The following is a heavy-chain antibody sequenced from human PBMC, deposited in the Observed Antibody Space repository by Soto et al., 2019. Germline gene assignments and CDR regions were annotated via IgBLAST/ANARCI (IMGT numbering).Heavy chain of an antibody. Sequence: GGSLRLSCAASGFTFSKYAMHWVRQARGTGLEWVAVISNDGSNPYYADSVKGRFTVSRDNSKNTLYLQMNSLREEDTAVYYCARTGYDRSGYFVEYYFDYWGQGTLVTVSS. V-gene: IGHV3-30-3*01. D-gene: IGHD3-22*01. CDR1: GFTFSKYA. CDR3: ARTGYDRSGYFVEYYFDY. J-gene: IGHJ4*02. CDR2: ISNDGSNP.